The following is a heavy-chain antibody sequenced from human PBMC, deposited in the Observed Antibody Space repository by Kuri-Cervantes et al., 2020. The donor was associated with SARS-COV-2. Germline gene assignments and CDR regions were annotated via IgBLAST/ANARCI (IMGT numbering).Heavy chain of an antibody. V-gene: IGHV3-53*01. CDR3: AREGNYGYYYYGMDV. Sequence: GGSLRLSCAASGFTVSSNYMSWVRQAPGKGLEWVSVIYSGGSTYYADSVKGRFTISRDNSKNTLYLQMNSLRAEDTAVYYCAREGNYGYYYYGMDVWGQGTTVTVS. CDR1: GFTVSSNY. D-gene: IGHD4-11*01. CDR2: IYSGGST. J-gene: IGHJ6*02.